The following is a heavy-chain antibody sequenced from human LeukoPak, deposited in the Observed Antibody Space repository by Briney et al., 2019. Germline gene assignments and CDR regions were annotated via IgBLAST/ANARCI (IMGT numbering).Heavy chain of an antibody. V-gene: IGHV4-59*05. D-gene: IGHD5-24*01. CDR2: MYYRGST. CDR1: GGSISRHY. Sequence: PSETLSLTCTVSGGSISRHYWSWIRQPPGKGLEWIGSMYYRGSTYYDPSLKSRVTLSVDTPKNQFSLKLSSVTAADTAVYYCARHGRDGYNYGPVAYYWGQGTLVTVSS. CDR3: ARHGRDGYNYGPVAYY. J-gene: IGHJ4*02.